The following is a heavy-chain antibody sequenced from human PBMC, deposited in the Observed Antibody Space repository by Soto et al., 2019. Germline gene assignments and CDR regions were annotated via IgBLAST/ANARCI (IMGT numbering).Heavy chain of an antibody. CDR2: IGGSGYGT. CDR1: GITFSTYA. Sequence: EVQLLESGGGLVQSGGSLRLSCTVSGITFSTYAMNWVRQSPGRGLEWVAFIGGSGYGTYYADSVKGRFSISRDNSESTLYLQMNNLGGEDTAVYYCAKEMAAAAYVETSPSDLWGQGTLVTVS. D-gene: IGHD2-15*01. V-gene: IGHV3-23*01. J-gene: IGHJ4*02. CDR3: AKEMAAAAYVETSPSDL.